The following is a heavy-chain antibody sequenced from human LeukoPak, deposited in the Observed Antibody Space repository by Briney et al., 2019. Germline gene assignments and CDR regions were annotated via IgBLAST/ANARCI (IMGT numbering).Heavy chain of an antibody. Sequence: GGSLRLSCAVSRFTFSSYGMHWVRQAPGKGLEWVAYIQYDGSNAQYADSVKGRFSISRDSSKNILYLQMNSLRAEDTAVYYCARDKRYFDWSLDYWGQGTLVTVSS. CDR1: RFTFSSYG. CDR2: IQYDGSNA. D-gene: IGHD3-9*01. CDR3: ARDKRYFDWSLDY. J-gene: IGHJ4*02. V-gene: IGHV3-30*02.